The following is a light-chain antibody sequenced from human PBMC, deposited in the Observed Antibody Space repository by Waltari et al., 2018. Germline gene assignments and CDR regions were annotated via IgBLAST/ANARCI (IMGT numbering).Light chain of an antibody. CDR2: WAS. CDR3: QQYYITPPT. V-gene: IGKV4-1*01. CDR1: QTVLYSSNNKNY. J-gene: IGKJ1*01. Sequence: DIVMTQSPDSLAVSLGERATINCKSSQTVLYSSNNKNYLAWYQQKPEQPPKLLIYWASTRESGVPDRFSGSGSGTDFTLTISSLQAEDVAVYYCQQYYITPPTFGQGTKVEIK.